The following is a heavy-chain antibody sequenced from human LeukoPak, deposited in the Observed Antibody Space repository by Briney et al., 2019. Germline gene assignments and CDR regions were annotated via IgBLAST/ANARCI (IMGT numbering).Heavy chain of an antibody. CDR3: ARDLGGDYGGNSTGFDY. Sequence: ASVKVSCKASGGTFSSYAISWVRQAPGQGLEWMGWINPNSGGTNYAQKFQGWVTMTRDTSISTAYMELSRLRSDDTAVYYCARDLGGDYGGNSTGFDYWGQGTLVTVSS. CDR2: INPNSGGT. D-gene: IGHD4-23*01. J-gene: IGHJ4*02. V-gene: IGHV1-2*04. CDR1: GGTFSSYA.